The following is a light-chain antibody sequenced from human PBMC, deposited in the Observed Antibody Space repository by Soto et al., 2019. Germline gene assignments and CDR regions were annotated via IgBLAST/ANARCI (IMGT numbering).Light chain of an antibody. V-gene: IGKV4-1*01. CDR2: WAS. Sequence: DIVMTQSPDSLAVSLGERATINCKSSQSVLSSSNNKNYLAWYQQRPGQPPKLLIYWASTRESGVTDRFSGSGSGTDFTLTITSLQAEDVAVYYCQQYESTPPTFGQGTKLEIK. J-gene: IGKJ2*01. CDR3: QQYESTPPT. CDR1: QSVLSSSNNKNY.